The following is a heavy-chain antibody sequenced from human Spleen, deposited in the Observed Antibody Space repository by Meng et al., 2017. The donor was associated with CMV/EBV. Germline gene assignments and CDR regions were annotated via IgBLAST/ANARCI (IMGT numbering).Heavy chain of an antibody. CDR1: YTFADYY. D-gene: IGHD3-22*01. Sequence: YTFADYYIYWVLQAPGPGLAWMGWINPSSGDTKYAQKFQGRVTLTRDTSLSTAYMELSRLTSDDTAVYYCARTLKFYDSRGYPPLDYWGQGTLVTVSS. CDR2: INPSSGDT. CDR3: ARTLKFYDSRGYPPLDY. J-gene: IGHJ4*02. V-gene: IGHV1-2*02.